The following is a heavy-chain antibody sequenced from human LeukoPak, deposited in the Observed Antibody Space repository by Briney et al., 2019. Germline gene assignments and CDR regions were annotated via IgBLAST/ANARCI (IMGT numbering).Heavy chain of an antibody. Sequence: GSVKVSCKASGYTFTGYYMHWVRQAPGQGLEWMGWINPNSGGTNYAQKFQGRVTMTRDTSISTAYMELSRLRSDDTAVYYCAGTGDDYGDWLSAFDIWGQGTMVTVSS. CDR1: GYTFTGYY. CDR2: INPNSGGT. V-gene: IGHV1-2*02. J-gene: IGHJ3*02. CDR3: AGTGDDYGDWLSAFDI. D-gene: IGHD4-17*01.